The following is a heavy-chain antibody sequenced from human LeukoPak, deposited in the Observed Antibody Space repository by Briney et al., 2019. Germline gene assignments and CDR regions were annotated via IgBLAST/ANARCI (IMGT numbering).Heavy chain of an antibody. CDR3: ARVRTTVVTTVEETVGPFSYAFDI. CDR1: GGTFSSYA. D-gene: IGHD4-23*01. V-gene: IGHV1-69*05. J-gene: IGHJ3*02. Sequence: GASVKVSCKASGGTFSSYAISWVRQAPGQGLEWMGGIIPIFGTANYAQKFQGKVTITTDESTSTAYMELSSLRSEDTAVYYCARVRTTVVTTVEETVGPFSYAFDIWGQGTMVTVSS. CDR2: IIPIFGTA.